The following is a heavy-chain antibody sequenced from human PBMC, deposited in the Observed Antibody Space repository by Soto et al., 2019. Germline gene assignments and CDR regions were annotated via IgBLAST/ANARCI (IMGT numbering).Heavy chain of an antibody. V-gene: IGHV3-9*01. D-gene: IGHD3-3*01. J-gene: IGHJ3*02. CDR1: GFSFGDYG. Sequence: VSGGGLVQPGRSLRLSCVASGFSFGDYGMHWVRQAPGRGPEWVSGISWNSGNIGYAETVKGRFTISRDNAKNSLYLQMNSLRAEDTALYYCVKDGLTSVFGLVHDGSDIWGHGTMVTVSS. CDR2: ISWNSGNI. CDR3: VKDGLTSVFGLVHDGSDI.